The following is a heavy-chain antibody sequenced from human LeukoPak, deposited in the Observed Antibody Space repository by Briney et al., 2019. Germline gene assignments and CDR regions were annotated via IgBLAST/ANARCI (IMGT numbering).Heavy chain of an antibody. J-gene: IGHJ4*02. CDR2: INPNSGGT. CDR3: ARDNGDYWFDY. V-gene: IGHV1-2*02. Sequence: ASVKVSCKASGYTFTCYYMHWVRQAPGQGLEWMGWINPNSGGTNYAQKFQGRVTMTRDTSISTAYMGLTRLRSDDTAVYYCARDNGDYWFDYWGQGTLVTVSS. D-gene: IGHD4-17*01. CDR1: GYTFTCYY.